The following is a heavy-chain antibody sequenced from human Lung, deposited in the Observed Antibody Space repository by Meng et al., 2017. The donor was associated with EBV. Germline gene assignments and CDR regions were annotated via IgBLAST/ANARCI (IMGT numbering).Heavy chain of an antibody. Sequence: QVQLVQSGAEVTKPGXSVKVPLYASGYTFTSYGISWVRQAPGQGLEWMGWISAYNGNTNYAQKLQGRVTMTTDTSTSAAYMELRSLRSDDTAVYYCARNRPRGVATGANWFDPWGQGTMVTVSS. CDR3: ARNRPRGVATGANWFDP. V-gene: IGHV1-18*01. CDR2: ISAYNGNT. CDR1: GYTFTSYG. J-gene: IGHJ5*02. D-gene: IGHD5-12*01.